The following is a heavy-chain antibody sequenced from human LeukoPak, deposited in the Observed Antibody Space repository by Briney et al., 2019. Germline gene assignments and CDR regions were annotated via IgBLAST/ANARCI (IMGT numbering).Heavy chain of an antibody. CDR1: GYTFTGYY. J-gene: IGHJ6*03. V-gene: IGHV1-2*02. CDR2: INPNSGGT. D-gene: IGHD3-16*01. CDR3: ARVYDYYYYMDV. Sequence: ASVKVSCKASGYTFTGYYMHWVRQAPGQGLEWMGWINPNSGGTNYAQKFQGRVTMTRDTSISTAYMELSRLRSDDTAVYYCARVYDYYYYMDVWGKGTTVTISS.